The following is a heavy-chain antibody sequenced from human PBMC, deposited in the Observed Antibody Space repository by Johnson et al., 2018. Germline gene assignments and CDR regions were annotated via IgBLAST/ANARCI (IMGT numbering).Heavy chain of an antibody. D-gene: IGHD6-13*01. J-gene: IGHJ6*03. V-gene: IGHV3-11*04. Sequence: VQLVESGGGLVKPGGSLRLSCAASGFTFSDYYMSWIRQAPGKGLEWVSYISSSGSTIYYADSVKGRFTISRDNSKNTLYLQMNSLRPEDTAVYYCARPYSSSWYYYYMDVWGKGTTVTVSS. CDR1: GFTFSDYY. CDR3: ARPYSSSWYYYYMDV. CDR2: ISSSGSTI.